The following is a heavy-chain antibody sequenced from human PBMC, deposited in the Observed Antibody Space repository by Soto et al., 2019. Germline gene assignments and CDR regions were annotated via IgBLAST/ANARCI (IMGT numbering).Heavy chain of an antibody. Sequence: LRLSCAASGFTLSGYSMNWGGQAPGKGLEWVSYISSSSSTIYYADSVKGRFTISRDNAKNSLYLQMNSLRAEDTAVYYCARDLRDPTVDYYYYYGMDVWGQGTTVTVSS. D-gene: IGHD3-10*01. J-gene: IGHJ6*02. CDR1: GFTLSGYS. CDR3: ARDLRDPTVDYYYYYGMDV. V-gene: IGHV3-48*01. CDR2: ISSSSSTI.